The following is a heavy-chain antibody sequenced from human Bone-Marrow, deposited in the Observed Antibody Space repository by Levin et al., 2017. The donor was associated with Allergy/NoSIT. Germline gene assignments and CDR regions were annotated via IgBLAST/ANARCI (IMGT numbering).Heavy chain of an antibody. CDR2: IYYSGST. Sequence: SETLSLTCTVSGGSISSSVHSWSWIRQSPGKGLEWIGYIYYSGSTYYNPSLKSRVLISIDTSENQFSLKLKSVTAADTAVYFCARAAYYEFVWGSFRFFDHWGQGSLVTVSS. CDR1: GGSISSSVHS. CDR3: ARAAYYEFVWGSFRFFDH. J-gene: IGHJ4*02. V-gene: IGHV4-30-4*01. D-gene: IGHD3-16*02.